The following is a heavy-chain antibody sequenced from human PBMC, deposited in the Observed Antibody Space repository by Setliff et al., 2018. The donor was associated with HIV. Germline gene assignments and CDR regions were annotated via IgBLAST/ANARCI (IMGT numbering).Heavy chain of an antibody. CDR2: IYYSGTT. Sequence: KASETLSLTCTVSGGSIDSTSYYWGWIRQPPGKGLEWIGSIYYSGTTYYNPSLKSRVTISVDRSRNQFSLTLSSVTAADTATYYCARGVNPTYYDFWSGNYMRKYYYYYMDVWGKGTTVTVSS. CDR1: GGSIDSTSYY. V-gene: IGHV4-39*01. D-gene: IGHD3-3*01. J-gene: IGHJ6*03. CDR3: ARGVNPTYYDFWSGNYMRKYYYYYMDV.